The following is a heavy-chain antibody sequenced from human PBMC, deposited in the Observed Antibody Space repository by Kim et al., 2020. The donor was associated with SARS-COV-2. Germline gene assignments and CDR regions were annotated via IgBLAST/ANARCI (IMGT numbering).Heavy chain of an antibody. V-gene: IGHV4-59*01. CDR2: IYYTGRT. CDR3: ARDIGGYDILRRHYYYGMDV. CDR1: GDPISSYY. Sequence: SETLSLTCTVSGDPISSYYWSWIRQPPGKGLEWIGYIYYTGRTNYNPSLKSRLTISVDTSKNQFSLNLYSVIAADTAVYYCARDIGGYDILRRHYYYGMDVWGQGTTVTVSS. J-gene: IGHJ6*02. D-gene: IGHD5-12*01.